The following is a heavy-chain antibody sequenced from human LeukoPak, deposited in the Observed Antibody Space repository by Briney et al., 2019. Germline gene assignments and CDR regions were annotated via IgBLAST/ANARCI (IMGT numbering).Heavy chain of an antibody. CDR1: GGSISSSNW. D-gene: IGHD5-24*01. CDR2: INHSGST. CDR3: ARHRRSGFWMATIF. Sequence: SETLSLTCAVSGGSISSSNWWSWVRQPPGKGLEWIGEINHSGSTNYNPSLKSRVTISVDTSKNQFSLKLSSVTAADTAVYYCARHRRSGFWMATIFWGQGTLVTVSS. J-gene: IGHJ4*02. V-gene: IGHV4-4*02.